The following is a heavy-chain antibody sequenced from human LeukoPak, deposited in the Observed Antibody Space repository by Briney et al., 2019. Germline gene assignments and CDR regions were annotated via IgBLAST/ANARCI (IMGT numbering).Heavy chain of an antibody. J-gene: IGHJ4*02. Sequence: GGSLRLSCAASGFTFDDYGMSWVRQAPGKGLEWVSGINWNGGSTGYADSVKGRFTISRDNAKNTLYVQMNSLRAEDTAVYYCAKGRSGWYMEAGDYWGQGTLVTVSA. D-gene: IGHD6-19*01. V-gene: IGHV3-20*04. CDR2: INWNGGST. CDR1: GFTFDDYG. CDR3: AKGRSGWYMEAGDY.